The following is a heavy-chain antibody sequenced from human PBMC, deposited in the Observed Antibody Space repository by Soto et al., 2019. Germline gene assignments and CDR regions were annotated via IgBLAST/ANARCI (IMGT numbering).Heavy chain of an antibody. D-gene: IGHD6-19*01. Sequence: ASVKVSCKASGYTFTNYYIHWVRQAPGQGLEWMGIINPSGGSTDYTQKFQDRVTMSVDTSKNRFSLKLTSVTAADTAVYYCARDQRLDSYSSPLYLYFDSWGQGSLVTVSS. V-gene: IGHV1-46*01. J-gene: IGHJ4*02. CDR1: GYTFTNYY. CDR3: ARDQRLDSYSSPLYLYFDS. CDR2: INPSGGST.